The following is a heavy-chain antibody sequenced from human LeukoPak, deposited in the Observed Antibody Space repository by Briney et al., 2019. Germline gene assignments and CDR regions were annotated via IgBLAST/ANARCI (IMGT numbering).Heavy chain of an antibody. Sequence: GGSLRLSCAASGFIFSTHAMHWVRQAPGKGLEWVAVIWYDGRNKYYADSVKGRFTISRDNSKTTLYLQMNSLRAEDTAVYYCVRDPRGSYAFDYWGQGTLVTVSS. CDR3: VRDPRGSYAFDY. CDR1: GFIFSTHA. D-gene: IGHD1-26*01. J-gene: IGHJ4*02. CDR2: IWYDGRNK. V-gene: IGHV3-33*01.